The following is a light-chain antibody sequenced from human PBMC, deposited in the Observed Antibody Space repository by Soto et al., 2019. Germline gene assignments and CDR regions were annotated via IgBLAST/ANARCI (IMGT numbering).Light chain of an antibody. V-gene: IGKV3-20*01. CDR1: QSVSSSY. CDR2: GAS. Sequence: EIVLTQSPGTLSLSPGERATLSCRASQSVSSSYLAWDQQKPGQAPRLLIYGASSRATGIPDRFSGSGSGTDFTLTISRLEAEDFAVYYCQQYGSSPKTFGQGTKLEIK. J-gene: IGKJ2*01. CDR3: QQYGSSPKT.